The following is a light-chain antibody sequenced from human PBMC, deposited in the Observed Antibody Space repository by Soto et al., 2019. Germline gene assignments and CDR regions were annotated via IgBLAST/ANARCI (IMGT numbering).Light chain of an antibody. J-gene: IGLJ2*01. CDR2: DVS. V-gene: IGLV2-14*01. Sequence: QSALTQPASVSGSPGQSIAISCTGTSGYVGSYNFVSWYQQHPGKAPKLMIYDVSARPPGVSNRFSGSKSGNTASLTISGLQAEDEADYYCSSYTSTSTLVFGGRT. CDR1: SGYVGSYNF. CDR3: SSYTSTSTLV.